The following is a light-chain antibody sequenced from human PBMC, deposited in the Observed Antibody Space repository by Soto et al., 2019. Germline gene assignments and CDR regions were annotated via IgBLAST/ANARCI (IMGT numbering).Light chain of an antibody. CDR1: QSVSSN. Sequence: EIVMTQSPATLSVSPGERATLSCRASQSVSSNLAWYQQKPGQAPRLLIYDASTRATGIPARFSGSGSGTEFTLTISSLQSEHFAVYYCQQYNNWPRTFGQGTKVEIK. CDR2: DAS. J-gene: IGKJ1*01. V-gene: IGKV3-15*01. CDR3: QQYNNWPRT.